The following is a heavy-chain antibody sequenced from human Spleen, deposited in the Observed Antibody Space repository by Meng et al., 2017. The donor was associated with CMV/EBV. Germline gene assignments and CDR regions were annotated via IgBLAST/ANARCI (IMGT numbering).Heavy chain of an antibody. Sequence: QARRVKSGGGVKKPGSSVKVSCKASGGTFSSYAISWVRQAPGQGLEWMGGIIPIFGTANYAQKFQGRVTITADESTSTAYMELSSLRSEDTAVYYCAADYGDYQALGYWGQGTLVTVSS. CDR2: IIPIFGTA. J-gene: IGHJ4*02. CDR3: AADYGDYQALGY. CDR1: GGTFSSYA. D-gene: IGHD4-17*01. V-gene: IGHV1-69*12.